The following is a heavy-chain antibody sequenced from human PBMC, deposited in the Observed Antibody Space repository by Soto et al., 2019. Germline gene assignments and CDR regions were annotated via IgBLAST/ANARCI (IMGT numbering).Heavy chain of an antibody. CDR1: GYSFTNDF. J-gene: IGHJ4*02. Sequence: ASVKGSCKASGYSFTNDFRHWGRQAPGQGLEWMGIINPSGSSTTYAQKFQGRVTMTRDTSTSTLYMELRSLRSEDTAVYYCATRVGSVGVLDYWGLGTLVTVSS. V-gene: IGHV1-46*01. CDR2: INPSGSST. D-gene: IGHD1-26*01. CDR3: ATRVGSVGVLDY.